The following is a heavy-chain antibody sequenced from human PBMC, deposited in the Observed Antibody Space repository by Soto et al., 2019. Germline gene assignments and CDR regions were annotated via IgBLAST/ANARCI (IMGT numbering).Heavy chain of an antibody. D-gene: IGHD3-10*01. CDR3: ARDHSALWFGKLSSYYFDY. V-gene: IGHV1-18*01. CDR1: GYTFTNYG. Sequence: GASVKVSCKASGYTFTNYGLTWVRQAPGQGLEWMGWISAYSGHANYAQKLQGRVTMTTDTSTSTAYMELTTLRSDDTAVYFCARDHSALWFGKLSSYYFDYWGQGTLVTVSS. CDR2: ISAYSGHA. J-gene: IGHJ4*02.